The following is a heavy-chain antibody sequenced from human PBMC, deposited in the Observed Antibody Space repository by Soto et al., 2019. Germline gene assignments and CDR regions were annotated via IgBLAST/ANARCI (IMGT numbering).Heavy chain of an antibody. CDR1: GYTFTSYG. CDR2: ISAYNDKR. CDR3: ARDFHCSGGRCYDCFDP. J-gene: IGHJ5*02. V-gene: IGHV1-18*01. D-gene: IGHD2-15*01. Sequence: ASVKVSCKASGYTFTSYGISWVRQAPGQGLEWMGWISAYNDKRAYAQKLQGRVTMTTDTSTSTAYMELRSLRSDDTALYYCARDFHCSGGRCYDCFDPWGQGTLVTVSS.